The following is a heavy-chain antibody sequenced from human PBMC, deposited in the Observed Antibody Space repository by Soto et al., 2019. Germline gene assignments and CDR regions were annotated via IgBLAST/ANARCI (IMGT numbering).Heavy chain of an antibody. CDR3: AWAWPATAGWANWFDR. V-gene: IGHV4-31*03. CDR2: IHYSGST. J-gene: IGHJ5*02. D-gene: IGHD6-13*01. CDR1: GGSISGEGYY. Sequence: QVQLQESGPGLVEPSQTLSLTCTVSGGSISGEGYYWSWIRQYSGRGLEWIGYIHYSGSTYYNPSLKSRVIISVDTSKYQFLLKMSSVTAADTAVYYCAWAWPATAGWANWFDRWGQGTLVTVSS.